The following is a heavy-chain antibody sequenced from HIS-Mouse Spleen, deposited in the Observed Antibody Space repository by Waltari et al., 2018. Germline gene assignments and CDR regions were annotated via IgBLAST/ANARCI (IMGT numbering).Heavy chain of an antibody. J-gene: IGHJ2*01. CDR2: IYYCGST. CDR3: AREIPYSSSWYDWYFDL. CDR1: RGPISRSSDY. Sequence: QLQLQESGPGLVKPSETLSLTCTGPRGPISRSSDYCGWIRQPPGKGLEWIGSIYYCGSTYYNPSLKSRVTISVDTSKNQFSLKLSSVTAADTAVYYCAREIPYSSSWYDWYFDLWGRGTLVTVSS. V-gene: IGHV4-39*07. D-gene: IGHD6-13*01.